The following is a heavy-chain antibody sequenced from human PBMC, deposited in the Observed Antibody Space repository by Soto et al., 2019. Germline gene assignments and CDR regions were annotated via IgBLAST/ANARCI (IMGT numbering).Heavy chain of an antibody. Sequence: EVQLVESGGGLVKPGGSLRLSCAASGFTFSSYSMNWVRQAPGKGLEWVSSISSSSSYIYYADSVKGRFTNTRDNAKNSLSPQPNSLRGEDTAVHYCARGMGQHVPLVYYYGTDVWGEGPTVTVSS. CDR1: GFTFSSYS. D-gene: IGHD2-8*01. CDR3: ARGMGQHVPLVYYYGTDV. J-gene: IGHJ6*04. V-gene: IGHV3-21*01. CDR2: ISSSSSYI.